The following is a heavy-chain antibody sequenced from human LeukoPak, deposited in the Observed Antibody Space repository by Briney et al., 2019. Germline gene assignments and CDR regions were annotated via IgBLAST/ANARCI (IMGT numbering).Heavy chain of an antibody. J-gene: IGHJ6*02. CDR3: ARDAGHSSSSPLDV. CDR2: MYRSGST. V-gene: IGHV3-53*04. Sequence: GGSLRLSCAASGFNVSTNYLSWVRQAPGKGLEWVSVMYRSGSTYYADSVKGRFTISRHNSQNTVYLLMNSLRVEDTAVYYCARDAGHSSSSPLDVWGQGTTVTVSS. D-gene: IGHD6-6*01. CDR1: GFNVSTNY.